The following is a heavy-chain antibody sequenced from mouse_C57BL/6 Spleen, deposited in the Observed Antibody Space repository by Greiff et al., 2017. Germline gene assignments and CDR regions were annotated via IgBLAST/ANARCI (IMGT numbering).Heavy chain of an antibody. CDR3: ASYVSSGWYFEV. D-gene: IGHD1-1*01. Sequence: VHVKQSGPVLVKPGASVKMSCKASGYTFTDYYMNWVKQSHGKSLEWIGVINPYNGGTSYNQKFKGKATLTVDKSSSTAYMELNSLTSEDSAVYYCASYVSSGWYFEVWGTGTTVTVSS. V-gene: IGHV1-19*01. CDR2: INPYNGGT. J-gene: IGHJ1*03. CDR1: GYTFTDYY.